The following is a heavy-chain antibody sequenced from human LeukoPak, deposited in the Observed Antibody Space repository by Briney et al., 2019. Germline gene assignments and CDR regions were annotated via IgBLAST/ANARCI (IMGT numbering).Heavy chain of an antibody. CDR2: ISSSGSTI. V-gene: IGHV3-48*03. D-gene: IGHD4-17*01. J-gene: IGHJ4*02. Sequence: PGGSLSLSCAASGLSLSNYEMNGVRQAPGKGLEWVSYISSSGSTIYYADSVKGRFTISRDNAKKSLYLQMTSLRAEDTAVYYCARARYGDYLDYWGQGTLVTVSS. CDR1: GLSLSNYE. CDR3: ARARYGDYLDY.